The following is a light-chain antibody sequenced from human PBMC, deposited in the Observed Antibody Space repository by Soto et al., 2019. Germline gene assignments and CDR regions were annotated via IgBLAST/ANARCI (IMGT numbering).Light chain of an antibody. CDR1: QDISNY. CDR3: QQYDNPIT. J-gene: IGKJ5*01. V-gene: IGKV1-33*01. Sequence: DIQMTQSPSSLSASVGDRVTITCQASQDISNYLNWYQQKPGKAPKLLIYDASNLETGVPSRFSGSGSGTDFTFTISSLHPEYIATYYCQQYDNPITFGQGTRLEIK. CDR2: DAS.